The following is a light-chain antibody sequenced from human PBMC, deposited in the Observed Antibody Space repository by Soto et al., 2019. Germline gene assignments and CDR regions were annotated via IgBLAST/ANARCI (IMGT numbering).Light chain of an antibody. J-gene: IGKJ3*01. CDR2: DAS. CDR1: QGISSA. Sequence: AIQLTQSPSSLSASVGDRVTITCRASQGISSALGRYQQKPGKARKLLIDDASSLESGVPSKFNGSGSGTVLTLTISSLQPEDCATYHCQPFNSYPFTVGPGTTVDLQ. CDR3: QPFNSYPFT. V-gene: IGKV1-13*02.